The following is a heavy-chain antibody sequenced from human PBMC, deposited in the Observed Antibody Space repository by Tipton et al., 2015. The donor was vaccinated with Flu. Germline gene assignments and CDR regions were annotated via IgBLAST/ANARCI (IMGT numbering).Heavy chain of an antibody. J-gene: IGHJ6*02. CDR3: ARVRVRPDPYYYGMDV. CDR1: GYTFTGYY. V-gene: IGHV1-2*02. CDR2: INPNSGGT. D-gene: IGHD4/OR15-4a*01. Sequence: QLVQSGAEVKKPGASVRVSCKASGYTFTGYYMHWVRQAPGQGLEWMGWINPNSGGTNYAQKFQGRVTMTRDTSISTAYMELSRLRSDDTAVYYCARVRVRPDPYYYGMDVWGQGTTVTVSS.